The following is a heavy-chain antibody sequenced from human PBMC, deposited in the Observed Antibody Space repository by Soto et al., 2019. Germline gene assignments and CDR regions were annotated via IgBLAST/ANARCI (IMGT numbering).Heavy chain of an antibody. CDR1: GGSISSYY. D-gene: IGHD4-17*01. CDR2: IYYSGST. V-gene: IGHV4-59*01. Sequence: SETLSLTCTVSGGSISSYYWSWIRQPPGKGLEWIGYIYYSGSTIYNPSLKSRVTISVDTSKDQLSLKLSSVTAADTAVYYCARSVYGDYGNYYYYYGMDVWGQGTTVTVSS. J-gene: IGHJ6*02. CDR3: ARSVYGDYGNYYYYYGMDV.